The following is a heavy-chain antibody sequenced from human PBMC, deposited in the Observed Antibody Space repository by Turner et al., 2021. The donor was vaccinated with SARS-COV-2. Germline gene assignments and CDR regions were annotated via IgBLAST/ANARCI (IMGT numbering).Heavy chain of an antibody. CDR2: IYSGGRT. V-gene: IGHV3-66*01. Sequence: EVQLVESGGGWVQPGGSLRLSCASSGFTVSSNYMRWVRQAPGKGLEWVSIIYSGGRTYYADSVKGRFTISRDNSKNTLYLQMNSLRAEDTAVYYCASEQDSSGFVGMDVWGQGTTVTVSS. J-gene: IGHJ6*02. CDR1: GFTVSSNY. CDR3: ASEQDSSGFVGMDV. D-gene: IGHD3-22*01.